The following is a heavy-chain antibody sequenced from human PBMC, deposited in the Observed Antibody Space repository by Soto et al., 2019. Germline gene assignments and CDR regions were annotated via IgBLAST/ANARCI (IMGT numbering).Heavy chain of an antibody. CDR3: AAASRGYFDYYYGMDV. D-gene: IGHD5-12*01. Sequence: SVKVSCKASGHSFRSTTVQWVRQARGQRPEWIGWIVVGSGNTNYAQKFNERVIITRDMSTSTAYMELSSLRSEDTAVYYCAAASRGYFDYYYGMDVWGQGTTVTVSS. CDR1: GHSFRSTT. V-gene: IGHV1-58*01. J-gene: IGHJ6*02. CDR2: IVVGSGNT.